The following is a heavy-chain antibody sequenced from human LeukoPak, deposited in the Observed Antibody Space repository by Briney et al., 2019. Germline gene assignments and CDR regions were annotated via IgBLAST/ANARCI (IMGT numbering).Heavy chain of an antibody. D-gene: IGHD2-8*02. CDR3: ARDRPSTGRSDY. J-gene: IGHJ4*02. Sequence: GGSLRLSCAASGFTVSSNYMSWVRQAPGKGLEWVSVIYSGGSTYYADSVKGRFTISRDNSKNTLYLQMNSLRAEDTAVYYCARDRPSTGRSDYWGQGTLVTVSS. V-gene: IGHV3-53*01. CDR2: IYSGGST. CDR1: GFTVSSNY.